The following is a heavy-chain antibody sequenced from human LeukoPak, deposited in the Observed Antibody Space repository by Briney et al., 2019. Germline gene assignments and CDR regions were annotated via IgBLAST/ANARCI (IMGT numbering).Heavy chain of an antibody. CDR2: ISAYNGNT. CDR3: ARGQHGDYVDY. CDR1: GYTFTSYG. J-gene: IGHJ4*02. D-gene: IGHD4-17*01. V-gene: IGHV1-18*01. Sequence: ASVKVSCKASGYTFTSYGISWVRQAPGQGLEWMGWISAYNGNTNYAQKLQGRVAMTTDTSTSTAYMELSSLRSEDTAVYYCARGQHGDYVDYWGQGTLVTVSS.